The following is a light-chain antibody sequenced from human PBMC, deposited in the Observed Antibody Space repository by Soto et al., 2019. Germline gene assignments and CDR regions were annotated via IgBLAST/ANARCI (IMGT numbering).Light chain of an antibody. CDR3: QQASAFPIT. Sequence: DIQMTQSPSFVSASVGDKVTVTCRASQGISNWLAWYQHKPGEAPKLLIYTASTLASGVPSRFSGSGSGTDFTLTISSRQPEDFATYYCQQASAFPITFGQGTRLEIK. CDR1: QGISNW. J-gene: IGKJ5*01. V-gene: IGKV1-12*01. CDR2: TAS.